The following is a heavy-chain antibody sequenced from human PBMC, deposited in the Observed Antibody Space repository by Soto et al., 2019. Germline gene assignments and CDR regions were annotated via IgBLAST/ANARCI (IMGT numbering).Heavy chain of an antibody. V-gene: IGHV3-30*18. CDR3: AKGGRQWLVTSDFNY. CDR2: VSHDGRNT. Sequence: VQLVESGGGVVQPGRSLRLSCAASGFTFSDYAMHWVRQAPGKGLEWVAVVSHDGRNTHYADSVKGRFTISRDSSKNQVSLDMTSLRAEDTAVYYCAKGGRQWLVTSDFNYWGQGALVTVSS. CDR1: GFTFSDYA. J-gene: IGHJ4*02. D-gene: IGHD6-19*01.